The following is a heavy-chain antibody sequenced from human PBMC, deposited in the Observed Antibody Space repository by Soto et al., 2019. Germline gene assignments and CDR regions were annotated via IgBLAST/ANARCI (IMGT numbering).Heavy chain of an antibody. J-gene: IGHJ4*02. CDR2: IIPIFGTA. D-gene: IGHD3-10*01. Sequence: ASVKVSCKASGGTFSSYAISWVRQAPGQGLEWMGGIIPIFGTANYAQKFQGRVTITADESTSTAYMELSSLRSEDTALYYCARAYYYGSGSSLKPYFDYWGQGTLVTVSS. V-gene: IGHV1-69*13. CDR1: GGTFSSYA. CDR3: ARAYYYGSGSSLKPYFDY.